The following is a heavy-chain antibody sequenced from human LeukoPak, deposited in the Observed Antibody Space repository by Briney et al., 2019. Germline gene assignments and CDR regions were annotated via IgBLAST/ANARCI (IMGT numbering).Heavy chain of an antibody. CDR2: ISGNGVSA. V-gene: IGHV3-23*01. Sequence: PGGSLRLSCAASGFTFSSYAMTWVRQAPGKGLEWVSVISGNGVSAYYADSVRGRFAISRDISKNTLYLLMNSLRAEDTAVYYCATRSFYYDSGCYVVYYFDYWGQGTLVTVSS. CDR1: GFTFSSYA. J-gene: IGHJ4*02. D-gene: IGHD3-22*01. CDR3: ATRSFYYDSGCYVVYYFDY.